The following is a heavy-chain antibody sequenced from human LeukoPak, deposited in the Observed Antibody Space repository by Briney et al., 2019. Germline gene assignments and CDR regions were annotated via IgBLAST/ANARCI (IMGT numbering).Heavy chain of an antibody. J-gene: IGHJ3*02. CDR2: IYPGDSDT. CDR3: ARPGVKYSDYGSDAFDI. Sequence: PGESLKISCKASGYSFTTHWIGWVRQLPGKGLEWMGIIYPGDSDTRYSPSFQGHVTISADKSISTAYLQWSSLKASDTAMYYCARPGVKYSDYGSDAFDIWGQGTMVTVSS. D-gene: IGHD5-12*01. CDR1: GYSFTTHW. V-gene: IGHV5-51*01.